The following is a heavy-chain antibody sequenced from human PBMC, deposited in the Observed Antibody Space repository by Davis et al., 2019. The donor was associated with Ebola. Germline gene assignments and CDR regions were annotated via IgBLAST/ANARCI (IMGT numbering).Heavy chain of an antibody. CDR3: ATSQDCSSTSCDNWFDP. CDR1: GGSFSGYY. CDR2: INHSGST. D-gene: IGHD2-2*01. V-gene: IGHV4-34*01. Sequence: MPGGSLRLSCAVYGGSFSGYYWSWIRQPPGKGLEWIGDINHSGSTNYNPSLKRRVTISVDTSKNQFSLKLTSVTAADTAVYYCATSQDCSSTSCDNWFDPWGQGTLVTVSS. J-gene: IGHJ5*02.